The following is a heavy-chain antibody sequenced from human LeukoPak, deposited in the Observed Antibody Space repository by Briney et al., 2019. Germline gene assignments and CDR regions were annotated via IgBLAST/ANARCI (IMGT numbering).Heavy chain of an antibody. J-gene: IGHJ6*02. V-gene: IGHV3-23*01. CDR1: GFTFSSYA. CDR3: AKGEVATRRVYYFYGMDV. Sequence: PGGSLRLSCAASGFTFSSYAMSWVRQAPGKGLEWVSAISGSGGSTYYADSVKGRFTTSRDNSKNTLYLQMNSLRAEDTAVYYCAKGEVATRRVYYFYGMDVWGQGTTVTVSS. CDR2: ISGSGGST. D-gene: IGHD5-12*01.